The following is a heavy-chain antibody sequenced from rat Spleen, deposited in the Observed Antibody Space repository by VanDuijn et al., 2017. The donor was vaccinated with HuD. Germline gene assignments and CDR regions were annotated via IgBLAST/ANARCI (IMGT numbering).Heavy chain of an antibody. CDR3: TRSGYYYSSYVPFFDY. J-gene: IGHJ2*01. CDR1: GFSLTNFG. V-gene: IGHV2-15*01. CDR2: IWSGGST. D-gene: IGHD1-2*01. Sequence: QVQLKESGPGLVQPSQTLSLTCTVSGFSLTNFGVTWVRQPPGKGLEWIGTIWSGGSTDYSSALKSRLSITRDTSKSQLLLKMNSLQTEDTAMYFCTRSGYYYSSYVPFFDYWGQGVMVTVSS.